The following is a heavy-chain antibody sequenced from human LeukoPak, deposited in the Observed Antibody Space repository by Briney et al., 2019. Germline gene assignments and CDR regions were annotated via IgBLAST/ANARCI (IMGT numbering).Heavy chain of an antibody. CDR1: GGSISSSNW. V-gene: IGHV4-4*02. CDR3: ARDSKGGHRGYSRSFDY. CDR2: IYHSGST. J-gene: IGHJ4*02. D-gene: IGHD3-22*01. Sequence: PSETLSLTCAVSGGSISSSNWWSWVRQPPGKGLEWIGEIYHSGSTNYNPSLKSRVTISVDKSKNQFSLKLSSVTAADTAVYYCARDSKGGHRGYSRSFDYWGQGTLVTVSS.